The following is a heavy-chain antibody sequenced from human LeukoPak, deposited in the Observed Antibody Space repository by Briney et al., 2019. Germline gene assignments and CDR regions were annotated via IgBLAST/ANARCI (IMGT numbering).Heavy chain of an antibody. CDR3: ARSHPVASQQFYYYYYGMDV. CDR1: GGSIRSYY. CDR2: IYHSGST. D-gene: IGHD4-11*01. Sequence: SETLSLTCTVSGGSIRSYYWSWIRQPPGKGLEWIGYIYHSGSTYYNPSLKSRVTISVDRSKNQFSLKLSSVTAADTAVYYCARSHPVASQQFYYYYYGMDVWGQGTTVTVSS. J-gene: IGHJ6*02. V-gene: IGHV4-59*12.